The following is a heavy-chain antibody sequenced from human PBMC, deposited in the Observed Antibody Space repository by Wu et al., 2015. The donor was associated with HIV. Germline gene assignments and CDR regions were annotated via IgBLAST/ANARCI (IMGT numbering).Heavy chain of an antibody. Sequence: QVQLVQSGAEVTEPGASVMVSCKASQYTFINYDVHWVRQAPGQGLEWMGGIIPIFGTANYAQKFQGRVTITADESTSTAYMELSSLRSEDTAVYYCARENYYDSSGYPSYMDVWGKGTTVTVSS. V-gene: IGHV1-69*01. CDR3: ARENYYDSSGYPSYMDV. CDR2: IIPIFGTA. J-gene: IGHJ6*03. CDR1: QYTFINYD. D-gene: IGHD3-22*01.